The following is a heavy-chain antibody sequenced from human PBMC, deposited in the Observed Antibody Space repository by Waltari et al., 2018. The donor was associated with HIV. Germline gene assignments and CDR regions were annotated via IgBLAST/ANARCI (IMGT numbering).Heavy chain of an antibody. CDR3: AKIAANDAFDI. CDR2: ISYDGSNK. V-gene: IGHV3-30*18. J-gene: IGHJ3*02. Sequence: QVQLVESGGGVVQPGRSLRLSCAASGFTFSSYGMHWVRQAPGKGLEWVAVISYDGSNKYYADSVKGRFTISRDNSKNTLYLQMNSLRAEDTAVYYCAKIAANDAFDIWGQGTMVTVSS. D-gene: IGHD6-13*01. CDR1: GFTFSSYG.